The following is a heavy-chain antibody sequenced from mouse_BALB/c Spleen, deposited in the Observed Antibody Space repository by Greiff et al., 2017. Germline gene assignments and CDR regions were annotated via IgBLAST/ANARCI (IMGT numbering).Heavy chain of an antibody. CDR2: ILPGSGST. CDR3: ARDYRYDEGGY. Sequence: VQVVESGAELMKPGASVKISCKATGYTFSSYWIEWVKQRPGHDLEWIGEILPGSGSTNYNEKFKGKATFTADTSSNTAYMQLSSLTSEDSAVYYCARDYRYDEGGYWGQGTSVTVSS. J-gene: IGHJ4*01. CDR1: GYTFSSYW. D-gene: IGHD2-14*01. V-gene: IGHV1-9*01.